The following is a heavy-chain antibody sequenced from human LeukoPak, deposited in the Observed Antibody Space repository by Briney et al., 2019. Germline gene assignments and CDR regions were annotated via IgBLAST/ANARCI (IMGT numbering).Heavy chain of an antibody. CDR3: ARRPGKYQPLPFDY. CDR1: GYTFTSYD. V-gene: IGHV1-8*03. Sequence: ASVKVSCKASGYTFTSYDINWVRQATGQGLEWMGWMNPNSGNTGYAQKFQGRVTITRNTSISTAYMELSSLEASDTAMYYCARRPGKYQPLPFDYWGQGTLVTVSS. D-gene: IGHD2-2*01. CDR2: MNPNSGNT. J-gene: IGHJ4*02.